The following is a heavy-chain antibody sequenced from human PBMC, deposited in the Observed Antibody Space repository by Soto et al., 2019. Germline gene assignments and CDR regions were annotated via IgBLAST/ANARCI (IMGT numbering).Heavy chain of an antibody. J-gene: IGHJ1*01. V-gene: IGHV4-61*01. D-gene: IGHD6-13*01. CDR3: ARGLQQLVLGYFQH. CDR2: IYYSGST. Sequence: SETLSLTCTVSGGSVSSGSYYWTWLRQPPGKGLEWIGYIYYSGSTNYNPSLKSRVTISLDTSNNQFSLRLSSVTAADTAVYYCARGLQQLVLGYFQHWGQGTLVTVSS. CDR1: GGSVSSGSYY.